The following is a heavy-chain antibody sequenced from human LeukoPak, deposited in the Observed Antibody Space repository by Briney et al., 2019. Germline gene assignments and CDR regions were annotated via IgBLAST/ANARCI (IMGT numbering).Heavy chain of an antibody. Sequence: PSETLSLTCTVSGGSISGSRYYWGWIRQPPGKGLEWIGSMYYSGSTYYNPSLKSRVTILVDTSKSQFSLKMRSVTAADTAVYYCARHDKKSAADGTGFDYWGRGTLVAVSS. CDR1: GGSISGSRYY. V-gene: IGHV4-39*01. CDR2: MYYSGST. D-gene: IGHD6-13*01. CDR3: ARHDKKSAADGTGFDY. J-gene: IGHJ4*02.